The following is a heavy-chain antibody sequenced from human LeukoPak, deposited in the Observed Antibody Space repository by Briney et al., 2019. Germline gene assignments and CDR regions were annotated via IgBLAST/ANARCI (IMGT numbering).Heavy chain of an antibody. D-gene: IGHD6-13*01. CDR1: GYTFTGYY. J-gene: IGHJ4*02. Sequence: SVKVSCKASGYTFTGYYMHWVRQAPGQGLDWMGRINPNSGGTNYAQKFQGRVTMTRDTSISTAYMELSRLRSDDTAVYYCARDTSSSHTAFDYWGQGTLVTVSS. V-gene: IGHV1-2*06. CDR3: ARDTSSSHTAFDY. CDR2: INPNSGGT.